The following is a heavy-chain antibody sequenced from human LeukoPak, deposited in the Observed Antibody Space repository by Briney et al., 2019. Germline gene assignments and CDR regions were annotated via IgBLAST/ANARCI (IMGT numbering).Heavy chain of an antibody. D-gene: IGHD3-10*01. CDR2: IIPILGIA. J-gene: IGHJ6*02. CDR3: AREFSISAAAQYYYYGMDV. Sequence: GASVKVSCKASGGTFSSYAISWVRQAPGQGLEWMGRIIPILGIANYAQKFQGRVTITADKSTSTAYMELSSLRSEDTAVYYCAREFSISAAAQYYYYGMDVWGQGTTVTVSS. CDR1: GGTFSSYA. V-gene: IGHV1-69*04.